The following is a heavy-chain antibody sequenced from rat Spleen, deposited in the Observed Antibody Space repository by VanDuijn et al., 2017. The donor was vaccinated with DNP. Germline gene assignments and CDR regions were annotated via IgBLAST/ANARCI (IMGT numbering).Heavy chain of an antibody. J-gene: IGHJ2*01. CDR2: ITSSGGST. D-gene: IGHD5-1*01. CDR3: TRGANWEGNWFAY. Sequence: EVQLVESGGDLVQPGRSLKVSCVASGFTFNNYWMTWIRQVPGKGLEWVASITSSGGSTYYSDSVKGRYTISRDDAKSTLYLQMNSLRSEDTATYYCTRGANWEGNWFAYWGQGVMVTVSS. V-gene: IGHV5-31*01. CDR1: GFTFNNYW.